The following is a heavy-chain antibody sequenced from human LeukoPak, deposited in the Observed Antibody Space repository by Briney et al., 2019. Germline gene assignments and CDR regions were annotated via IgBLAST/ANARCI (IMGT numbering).Heavy chain of an antibody. CDR3: ARDRGDRGWLNDACDI. CDR2: ISSSSSYI. V-gene: IGHV3-21*01. CDR1: GFTFSSYS. Sequence: GGSLRLSCAASGFTFSSYSMNWVRQAPGKGLEWVSSISSSSSYIYYADSVKGRFTISRDNAKNSLYLQMNSLRAEDTAVYYCARDRGDRGWLNDACDIWGQGTMATVSS. D-gene: IGHD3-22*01. J-gene: IGHJ3*02.